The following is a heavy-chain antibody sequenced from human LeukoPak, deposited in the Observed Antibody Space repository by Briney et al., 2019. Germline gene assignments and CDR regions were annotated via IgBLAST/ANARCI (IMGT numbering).Heavy chain of an antibody. CDR1: GFTFSSNW. V-gene: IGHV3-7*01. D-gene: IGHD5-24*01. J-gene: IGHJ4*02. CDR3: ARVARVGGGYGYNSGLFDY. CDR2: IKQDGSEK. Sequence: GGSLRLSCAVPGFTFSSNWMSWVRQAPGKGLEWVANIKQDGSEKYYVDSMKGRFTISRDNAKNSLYLQMNSLRAEDTAVYYCARVARVGGGYGYNSGLFDYWGQGTLVTVSS.